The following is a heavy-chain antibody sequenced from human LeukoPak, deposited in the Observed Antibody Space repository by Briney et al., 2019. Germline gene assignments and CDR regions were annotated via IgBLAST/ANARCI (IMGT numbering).Heavy chain of an antibody. D-gene: IGHD4-17*01. Sequence: SETLSLTRTVSGGSISSYYWSWIRQPPGKGLEWIGYIYSSGSTSYNPSLKSRVTMSIDTSKNQFSLKVKSVTAADTAVYYCARESNGDYSDYWGQGTLVTVSS. CDR2: IYSSGST. CDR3: ARESNGDYSDY. J-gene: IGHJ4*02. V-gene: IGHV4-59*01. CDR1: GGSISSYY.